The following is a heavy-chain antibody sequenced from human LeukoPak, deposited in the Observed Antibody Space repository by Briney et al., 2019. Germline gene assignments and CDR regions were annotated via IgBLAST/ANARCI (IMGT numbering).Heavy chain of an antibody. CDR3: VRGGRGEGTGTTRVAFDI. J-gene: IGHJ3*02. V-gene: IGHV1-46*01. CDR2: INPSGGST. CDR1: GYTFTTYY. Sequence: ASVKVSCKAAGYTFTTYYMHWVRQAPAQGLEWMGTINPSGGSTSYAQKFQGRVTMTRDTSTSTVYMELSSLRSEDTAVYYCVRGGRGEGTGTTRVAFDIWGQGTMVTVSS. D-gene: IGHD1-1*01.